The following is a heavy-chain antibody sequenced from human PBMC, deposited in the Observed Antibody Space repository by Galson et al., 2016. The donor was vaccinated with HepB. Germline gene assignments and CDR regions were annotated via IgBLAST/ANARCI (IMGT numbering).Heavy chain of an antibody. CDR1: GSTFSYYW. J-gene: IGHJ4*02. CDR2: IKADGSEK. CDR3: ARRSCTAGACYSASYKCFDS. Sequence: SLRLSCADSGSTFSYYWMTWVRQAPGKGLEWVANIKADGSEKYYVDSVKGRFTISRDNAKNSLYLQMNSPRSDDTAVYYCARRSCTAGACYSASYKCFDSWGQGTLVTVSS. D-gene: IGHD2-15*01. V-gene: IGHV3-7*01.